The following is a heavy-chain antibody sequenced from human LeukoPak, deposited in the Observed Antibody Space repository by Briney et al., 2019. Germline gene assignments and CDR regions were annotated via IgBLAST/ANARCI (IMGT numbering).Heavy chain of an antibody. CDR2: IYYSGST. D-gene: IGHD3-22*01. CDR3: ARHRGGYYGSSADLRLGYFDY. J-gene: IGHJ4*02. CDR1: GGSISSSSYY. V-gene: IGHV4-39*01. Sequence: SETLSLTCTVSGGSISSSSYYWGWIRQPPGKGLEWIGSIYYSGSTYYNPSLKSRVTISVDTSKNQFSLKLSSVTAADTAVYYCARHRGGYYGSSADLRLGYFDYWGQGTLVTVSS.